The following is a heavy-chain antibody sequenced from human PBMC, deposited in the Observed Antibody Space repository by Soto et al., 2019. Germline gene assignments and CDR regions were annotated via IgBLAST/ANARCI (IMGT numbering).Heavy chain of an antibody. J-gene: IGHJ5*02. CDR2: ISAYNGNT. CDR1: GYTFTSYG. D-gene: IGHD6-19*01. CDR3: ARGGGIAVAGTRWFDP. Sequence: ASVKVSCKASGYTFTSYGISWVRQAPGQGLEWMGWISAYNGNTNYAQKLQGRVTMTTDISTSTAYMELRSLRSDDTAVYYCARGGGIAVAGTRWFDPWGQGTLVTVSS. V-gene: IGHV1-18*01.